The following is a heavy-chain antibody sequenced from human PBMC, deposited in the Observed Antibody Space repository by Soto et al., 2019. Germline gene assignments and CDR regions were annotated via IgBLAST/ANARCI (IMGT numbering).Heavy chain of an antibody. CDR2: IYHSGST. Sequence: QVQLQESGPGLVKPSGTLSLTCAVSGGSISSSNWWSWVRQPPGKGLEWIGEIYHSGSTNYNPSLQRRXPKXVXPSKHPFSLKLSSVTAAGTAVYYCARAALAAAGTWDWGQGTLVTVSS. D-gene: IGHD6-13*01. J-gene: IGHJ4*02. V-gene: IGHV4-4*02. CDR1: GGSISSSNW. CDR3: ARAALAAAGTWD.